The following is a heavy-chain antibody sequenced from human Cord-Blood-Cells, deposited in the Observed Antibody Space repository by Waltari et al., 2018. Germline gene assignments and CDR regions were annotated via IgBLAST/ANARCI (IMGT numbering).Heavy chain of an antibody. D-gene: IGHD3-3*01. CDR3: ARLVRFLNPSKLVNFDY. Sequence: QLQLQESGPGLVKPSETLSLTCTVSGGSISSSSYYWGWIRQPPGKGLEWIGSIYYSGSTYYNPSLKSRVTISVDTSKNQFSLKLSSVTAADTAVYYCARLVRFLNPSKLVNFDYWGQGTLVTVSS. CDR2: IYYSGST. CDR1: GGSISSSSYY. V-gene: IGHV4-39*01. J-gene: IGHJ4*02.